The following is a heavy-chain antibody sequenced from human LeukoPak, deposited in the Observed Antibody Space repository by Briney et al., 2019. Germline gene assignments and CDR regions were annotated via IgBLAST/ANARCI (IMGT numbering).Heavy chain of an antibody. Sequence: ASVKVSCKASGGTFSSYAISWVRQAPGQGLEWMGGIIPIFGTANYAQKFQGRVTITADKSTSTAYMELSSLRSEDTAVYDCARDRGYSSSWYPYYYYYYMDVWGKGTTVTVSS. V-gene: IGHV1-69*06. D-gene: IGHD6-13*01. J-gene: IGHJ6*03. CDR3: ARDRGYSSSWYPYYYYYYMDV. CDR1: GGTFSSYA. CDR2: IIPIFGTA.